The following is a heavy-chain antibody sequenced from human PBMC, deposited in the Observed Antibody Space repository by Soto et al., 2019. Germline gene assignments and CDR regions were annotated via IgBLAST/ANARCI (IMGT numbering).Heavy chain of an antibody. CDR3: ARNADFWSGYHDY. V-gene: IGHV4-59*01. D-gene: IGHD3-3*01. CDR1: GGSISSYD. Sequence: QVQLQELGPGLVKPSETLSLTCTVSGGSISSYDWSWIRQPPGKGLEWIGYIYYSGSTNYNPSLMSRVTISVDTSKNQFSLKLSSVTAADTAVYYCARNADFWSGYHDYWGQGTLVTVSS. J-gene: IGHJ4*02. CDR2: IYYSGST.